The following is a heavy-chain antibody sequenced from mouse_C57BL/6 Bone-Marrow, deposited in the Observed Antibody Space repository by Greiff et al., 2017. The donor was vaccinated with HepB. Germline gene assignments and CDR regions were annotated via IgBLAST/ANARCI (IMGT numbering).Heavy chain of an antibody. V-gene: IGHV1-5*01. CDR1: GYTFTSYW. CDR2: IYPGNSDT. CDR3: TSQIITTVVADY. J-gene: IGHJ2*01. Sequence: VQLQQSGTVLARPGASVKMSCKTSGYTFTSYWMHWVKQRPGQGLEWIGAIYPGNSDTSYNQQFKGKAKLTAVTSASTAYMELSSLTNEDSAVYYCTSQIITTVVADYWGQGTTLTVSS. D-gene: IGHD1-1*01.